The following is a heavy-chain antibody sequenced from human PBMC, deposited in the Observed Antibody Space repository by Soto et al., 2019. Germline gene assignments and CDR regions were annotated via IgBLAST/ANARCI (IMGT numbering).Heavy chain of an antibody. D-gene: IGHD6-13*01. CDR3: ARGSSTWYGVSFDY. CDR2: MNPNSGNT. Sequence: ASVKVSCTASGYTFTSYDINWVRQAAGQGLEWMGWMNPNSGNTGYAQKFQGRVTMTRYTSINTAYMELNALRSEDTAVYYCARGSSTWYGVSFDYWGQGTLVTVSS. CDR1: GYTFTSYD. V-gene: IGHV1-8*01. J-gene: IGHJ4*02.